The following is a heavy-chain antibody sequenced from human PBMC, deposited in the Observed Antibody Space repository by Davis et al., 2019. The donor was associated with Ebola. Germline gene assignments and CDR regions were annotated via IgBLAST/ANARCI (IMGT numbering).Heavy chain of an antibody. CDR2: IIPILGIA. J-gene: IGHJ4*02. CDR1: GGTFSSYA. V-gene: IGHV1-69*04. CDR3: ARDRVDYGSGSYSSY. Sequence: SVKVSCKASGGTFSSYAISWVRQAPGQGLEWMGRIIPILGIANYAQKFQGRVTITADKSTSTAYMELSSLRSEDTAVYYCARDRVDYGSGSYSSYWGQGTLVTVSS. D-gene: IGHD3-10*01.